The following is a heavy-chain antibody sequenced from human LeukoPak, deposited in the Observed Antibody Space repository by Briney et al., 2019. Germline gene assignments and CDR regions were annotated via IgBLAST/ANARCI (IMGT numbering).Heavy chain of an antibody. CDR1: GGSISGYY. CDR2: INHSGST. CDR3: ARRGSFDY. Sequence: SETLSLTCTVSGGSISGYYWSWIRQPPGKGLEWIGEINHSGSTNYNPSLKSRVTISVDTSKNQFSLKLSSVTAADTAVYYCARRGSFDYWGQGTLVTVSS. V-gene: IGHV4-34*01. J-gene: IGHJ4*02.